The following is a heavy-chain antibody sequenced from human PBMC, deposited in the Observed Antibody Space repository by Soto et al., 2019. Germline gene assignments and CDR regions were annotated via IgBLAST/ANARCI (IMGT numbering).Heavy chain of an antibody. D-gene: IGHD6-6*01. Sequence: QVQLVESGGGVVQLGGSLRLSCAASGFPFSNYAMHWVRKAPGKGLEWVADISHDGRIKYYADSVKGQFTFSRDNSKNTLYLQTNSLRVEDTAVYYCARDGTQLSARLFFDYWGQGTLVTVSS. CDR1: GFPFSNYA. CDR3: ARDGTQLSARLFFDY. CDR2: ISHDGRIK. V-gene: IGHV3-30*04. J-gene: IGHJ4*02.